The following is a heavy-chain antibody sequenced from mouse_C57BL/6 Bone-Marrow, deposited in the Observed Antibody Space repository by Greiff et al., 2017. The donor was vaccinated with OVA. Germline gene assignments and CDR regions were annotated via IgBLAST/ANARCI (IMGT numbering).Heavy chain of an antibody. Sequence: QVQLQQSGPELVKPGASVKISCKASGYAFSSSWMNWVKQRPGKGLEWIGRIYPGDGDTNYNGKFKGKATLTADKSSSTAYMQLSSLTSEDSAVYFCARLGGGWFAYWGQGTLVTVSA. CDR3: ARLGGGWFAY. V-gene: IGHV1-82*01. CDR2: IYPGDGDT. D-gene: IGHD3-3*01. J-gene: IGHJ3*01. CDR1: GYAFSSSW.